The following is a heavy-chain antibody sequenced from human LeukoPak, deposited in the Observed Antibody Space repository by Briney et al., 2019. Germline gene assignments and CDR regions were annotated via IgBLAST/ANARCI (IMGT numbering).Heavy chain of an antibody. CDR3: AKGIWFGELRDAFDI. J-gene: IGHJ3*02. CDR2: ISGSDSST. D-gene: IGHD3-10*01. CDR1: GFTFSSYA. Sequence: GGSLRLSCAASGFTFSSYAMSWVRQAPGKGLEWVSGISGSDSSTFYADSEKGRFTISRDNSKNTLYLQMNSLRAEDTAVYFCAKGIWFGELRDAFDIWGQGTMVTVSS. V-gene: IGHV3-23*01.